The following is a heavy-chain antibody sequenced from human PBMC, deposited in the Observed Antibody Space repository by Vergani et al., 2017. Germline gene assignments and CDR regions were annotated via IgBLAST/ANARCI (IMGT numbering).Heavy chain of an antibody. V-gene: IGHV4-39*01. D-gene: IGHD6-19*01. CDR2: IYYSGST. CDR1: GASIRSSNYY. CDR3: ARHSTVEWLVKLGWIDP. Sequence: QLQLQESGPGLVKPSATLSLTCSVSGASIRSSNYYWGWLRQPPGQGLGWIASIYYSGSTYYNPSLKSRVTISVDTSKNQFSLKLSSVTAADTAVYFCARHSTVEWLVKLGWIDPWGQGILVTVSS. J-gene: IGHJ5*02.